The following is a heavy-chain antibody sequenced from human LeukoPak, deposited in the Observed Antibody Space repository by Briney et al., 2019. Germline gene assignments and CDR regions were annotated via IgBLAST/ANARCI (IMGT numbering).Heavy chain of an antibody. D-gene: IGHD4-17*01. CDR2: ISSSSSYI. CDR1: GFNFSSYS. V-gene: IGHV3-21*01. CDR3: ARGVLTTVTTHFDY. J-gene: IGHJ4*02. Sequence: KSGGSLRLSCAASGFNFSSYSMNWVRQAPGKGLEWVSSISSSSSYIYYADSVKGRFTISRDNAKNSLYLQMNSLRAEDTAVYYCARGVLTTVTTHFDYWGQGTLVTVSS.